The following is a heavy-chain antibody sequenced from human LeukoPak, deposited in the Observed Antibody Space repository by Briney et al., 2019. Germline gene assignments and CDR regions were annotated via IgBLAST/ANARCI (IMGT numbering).Heavy chain of an antibody. CDR1: GFTFSSYG. CDR2: IWYDGSNK. V-gene: IGHV3-33*01. Sequence: GGSLRLSCAASGFTFSSYGMHWVRQAPGKGLEWVAVIWYDGSNKYYAGSVKGRFTISRDNSKNTLYLQMNSLRAEDTAVYYCARDNMVRGVIIAGTDYWGQGTLVTVSS. CDR3: ARDNMVRGVIIAGTDY. J-gene: IGHJ4*02. D-gene: IGHD3-10*01.